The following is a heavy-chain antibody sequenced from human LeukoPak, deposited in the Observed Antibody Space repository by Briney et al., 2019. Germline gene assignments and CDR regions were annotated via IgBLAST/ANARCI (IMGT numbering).Heavy chain of an antibody. CDR2: ISWNSGSI. CDR1: GFTFDDYA. Sequence: HPGGSLRLSCAASGFTFDDYAMHWVRQAPGKGLEWVSGISWNSGSIGYADSVKGRFTISRDNAKNFLYLQMNSLRAEDTALYYCAKDALPGYSSSWYNYWGQGTLVTVSS. CDR3: AKDALPGYSSSWYNY. V-gene: IGHV3-9*01. D-gene: IGHD6-13*01. J-gene: IGHJ4*02.